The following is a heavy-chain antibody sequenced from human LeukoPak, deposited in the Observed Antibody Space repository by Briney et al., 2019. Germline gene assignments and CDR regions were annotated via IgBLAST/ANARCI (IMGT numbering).Heavy chain of an antibody. Sequence: ASVKVSCKASGYTFTGYYMHWVRQAPGQGLEWMGWINPNSGGINYAQKFQGWVTMTRDTSISTAYMELSRLRSDDTAVYYCARAEYCSGGSCLYLDYWGQGTLVTVSS. CDR2: INPNSGGI. D-gene: IGHD2-15*01. CDR3: ARAEYCSGGSCLYLDY. V-gene: IGHV1-2*04. J-gene: IGHJ4*02. CDR1: GYTFTGYY.